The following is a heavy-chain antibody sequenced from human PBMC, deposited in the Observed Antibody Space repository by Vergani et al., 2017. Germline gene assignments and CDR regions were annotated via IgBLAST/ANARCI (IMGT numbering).Heavy chain of an antibody. CDR1: GYTFTSYY. V-gene: IGHV1-46*01. J-gene: IGHJ4*02. CDR2: INPSGGST. CDR3: ARGEWLRWMDY. D-gene: IGHD5-12*01. Sequence: QVQLVQSGAEVKKPGASVKVSCKASGYTFTSYYMHWVRQAPGQGLEWMGIINPSGGSTSYAQKFQGRVTMTRDTSTSTVYMELSSLGSKDTAVYYCARGEWLRWMDYWGQGTLVTVSS.